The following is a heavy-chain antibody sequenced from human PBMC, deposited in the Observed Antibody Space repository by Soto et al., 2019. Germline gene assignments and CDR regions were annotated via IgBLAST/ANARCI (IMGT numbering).Heavy chain of an antibody. V-gene: IGHV1-2*04. CDR1: GYTFTGYY. Sequence: QVQLVQSGAEVKKPGASVKVSCKASGYTFTGYYMHWVRQAPGQGLEWMGWINPDSGGTNYAQNIQGWVSMTRDTAMTTAYMELSRLRSDDTAVYYCGTQRGKAIFGPLDYWGQGTLVTVSS. D-gene: IGHD3-3*01. CDR2: INPDSGGT. CDR3: GTQRGKAIFGPLDY. J-gene: IGHJ4*02.